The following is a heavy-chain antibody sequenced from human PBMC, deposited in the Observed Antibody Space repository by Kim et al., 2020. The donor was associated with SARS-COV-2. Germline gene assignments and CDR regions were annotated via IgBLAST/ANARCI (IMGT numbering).Heavy chain of an antibody. Sequence: ASVKVSCKASGYTFTGYYMHWVRQAPGQGLEWMGRINPNSGGTNYAQKFQGRVTMTRDTSISTAYMELSRLRSDDTAVYYCARECPVDFWSGYCNWFDPWGQGTLVTVSS. CDR3: ARECPVDFWSGYCNWFDP. CDR1: GYTFTGYY. V-gene: IGHV1-2*06. CDR2: INPNSGGT. D-gene: IGHD3-3*01. J-gene: IGHJ5*02.